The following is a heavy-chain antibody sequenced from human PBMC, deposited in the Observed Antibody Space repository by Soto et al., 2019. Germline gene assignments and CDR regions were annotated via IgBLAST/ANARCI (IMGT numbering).Heavy chain of an antibody. CDR3: ATEGVSVPAGTFEY. CDR2: IIPILRSV. CDR1: GDTLGSFA. D-gene: IGHD2-2*01. J-gene: IGHJ4*02. Sequence: QVQLVQSGAEVLNPGSSLKVSCKASGDTLGSFAFSWVRQAPGQGLEWLGGIIPILRSVSHAQRFQGRLTLTADESSRTVVMELTRLTSEDTADYYCATEGVSVPAGTFEYWGQGTLVTVSS. V-gene: IGHV1-69*01.